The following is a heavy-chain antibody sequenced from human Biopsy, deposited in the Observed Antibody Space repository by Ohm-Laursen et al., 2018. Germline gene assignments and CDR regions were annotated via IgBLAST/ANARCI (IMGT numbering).Heavy chain of an antibody. CDR3: ARVPAYPSIDGYYGLDL. V-gene: IGHV1-8*01. CDR2: MNPNSGNT. Sequence: ATVKISCKASGYTLTSYDINWVRQATGQGLEWMGWMNPNSGNTDYAQKFQGRVTMTRNTSISTAYMELTSLTFDDTAIYYCARVPAYPSIDGYYGLDLWGQGTTVIVSS. CDR1: GYTLTSYD. J-gene: IGHJ6*02. D-gene: IGHD3-9*01.